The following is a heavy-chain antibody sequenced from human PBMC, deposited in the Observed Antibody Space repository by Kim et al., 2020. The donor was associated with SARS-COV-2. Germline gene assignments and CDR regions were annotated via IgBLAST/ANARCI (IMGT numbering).Heavy chain of an antibody. CDR1: GFTFSSYG. Sequence: GGSLRLSCAASGFTFSSYGMHWVRQAPGKGLEWVAVISYDGSNKYYADSVKGRFTISRDNSKNTLYLQMNSLRAEDTAVYYCAKDPLNDGITFGGVFEDWGQGTLVTVSS. CDR3: AKDPLNDGITFGGVFED. CDR2: ISYDGSNK. V-gene: IGHV3-30*18. J-gene: IGHJ4*02. D-gene: IGHD3-16*01.